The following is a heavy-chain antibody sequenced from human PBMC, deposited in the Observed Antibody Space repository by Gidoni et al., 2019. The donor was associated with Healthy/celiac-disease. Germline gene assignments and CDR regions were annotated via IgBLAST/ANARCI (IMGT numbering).Heavy chain of an antibody. CDR2: TYYRSKWYN. CDR1: GDSVSSNSDA. D-gene: IGHD7-27*01. Sequence: QVQLQQSGPGLVKPEQTLSLTCAISGDSVSSNSDAWNWIRQSPSRGLEWLGRTYYRSKWYNYYAVSVKIRITINPDTSKNQFSLQLNSVTPEDTAVYYCARGNWEFDYYYYGMDVWGQGTTVTVSS. V-gene: IGHV6-1*01. CDR3: ARGNWEFDYYYYGMDV. J-gene: IGHJ6*02.